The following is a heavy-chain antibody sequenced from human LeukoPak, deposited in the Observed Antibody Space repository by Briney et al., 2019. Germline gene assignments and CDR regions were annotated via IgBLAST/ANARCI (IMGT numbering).Heavy chain of an antibody. Sequence: GGSLRLSCAASGFTFSSYSMNWVRQAPGKGLEWVSYISSSSSTIYYADSVKGRFTISRDNAKNSLYLQMNSLRAEDTAVYNCARSNLGYCSSTSCPLIDYWGQGTLVTVSS. D-gene: IGHD2-2*01. CDR3: ARSNLGYCSSTSCPLIDY. J-gene: IGHJ4*02. V-gene: IGHV3-48*01. CDR2: ISSSSSTI. CDR1: GFTFSSYS.